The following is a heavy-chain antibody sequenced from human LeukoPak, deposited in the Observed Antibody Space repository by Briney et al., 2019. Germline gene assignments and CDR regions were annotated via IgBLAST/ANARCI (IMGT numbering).Heavy chain of an antibody. CDR2: IRYDGSNK. CDR1: GFTFSSYG. D-gene: IGHD6-6*01. Sequence: GGSLRLSCAASGFTFSSYGMHWVRQAPGKWLEWVAFIRYDGSNKYYADSVKGRFTISRDNSKNTLYLQMSSLRSDDTAVYYCARDYKYSSSSGLGGYWGQGTLVTVSS. CDR3: ARDYKYSSSSGLGGY. J-gene: IGHJ4*02. V-gene: IGHV3-30*02.